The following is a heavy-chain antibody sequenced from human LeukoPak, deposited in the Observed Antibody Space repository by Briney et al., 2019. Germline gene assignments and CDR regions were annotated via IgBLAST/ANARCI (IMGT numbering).Heavy chain of an antibody. V-gene: IGHV6-1*01. J-gene: IGHJ6*03. CDR1: GDSVSSNSAA. CDR2: TYYRSKWYN. D-gene: IGHD3-10*01. Sequence: SQTLSLTCAISGDSVSSNSAAWNWIRQSPSRGLEWLGRTYYRSKWYNDYAVSVKSRITINPDTSKNQFSLKLSSVTAADTAVYYCARGSDYYGSGLLYYYYYYMDAWGKGTTVTVSS. CDR3: ARGSDYYGSGLLYYYYYYMDA.